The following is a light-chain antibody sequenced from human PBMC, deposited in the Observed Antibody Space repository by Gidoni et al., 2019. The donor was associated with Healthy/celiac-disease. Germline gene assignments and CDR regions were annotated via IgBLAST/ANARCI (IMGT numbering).Light chain of an antibody. Sequence: QSALTPPPSASGSPRQSVTISCTATSSDVGGYNYVSWYQQHPGKAPKLMIYEVSTRPSGVPDRFSGSKSGNTASLTVSGLRAEDEADYYCSSYAGSNNRYVFGTGTKVTVL. CDR1: SSDVGGYNY. CDR2: EVS. CDR3: SSYAGSNNRYV. J-gene: IGLJ1*01. V-gene: IGLV2-8*01.